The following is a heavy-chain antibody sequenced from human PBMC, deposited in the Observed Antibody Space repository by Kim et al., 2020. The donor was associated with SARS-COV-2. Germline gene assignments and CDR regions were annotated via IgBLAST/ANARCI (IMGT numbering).Heavy chain of an antibody. Sequence: TDYADSGKGRLTISRDKSKNTLYLQIDSLRAEDTAVYYCAKDLSGLAKVNWGQGTLVAVSS. D-gene: IGHD3-10*01. V-gene: IGHV3-23*01. CDR2: T. J-gene: IGHJ4*02. CDR3: AKDLSGLAKVN.